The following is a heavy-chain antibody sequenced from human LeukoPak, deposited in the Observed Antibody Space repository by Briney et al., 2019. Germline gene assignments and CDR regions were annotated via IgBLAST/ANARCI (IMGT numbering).Heavy chain of an antibody. CDR2: INSDGSST. CDR3: AREPGYSYGYLDY. V-gene: IGHV3-74*01. D-gene: IGHD5-18*01. CDR1: GFTFSSYW. J-gene: IGHJ4*02. Sequence: GGSLRLSCAASGFTFSSYWMHWVRQAPGKGLVRVSRINSDGSSTSYADSVKGRFTISRDNAKNTLYLQMNSLRAEDTAVYYCAREPGYSYGYLDYWGQGTLVTVSS.